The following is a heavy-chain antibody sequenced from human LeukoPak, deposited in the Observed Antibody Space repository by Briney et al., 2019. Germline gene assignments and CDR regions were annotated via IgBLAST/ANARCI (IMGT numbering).Heavy chain of an antibody. Sequence: TGGSLRLSCAASGFTFSSYAMSWVRRAPGKGLEWVSAISGSGGSTYYADSVKGRFTISRDNSKNTLYLQMNSLRAENTAVYYCAKNDYGDSAADYWGQGTLVTVSS. J-gene: IGHJ4*02. CDR1: GFTFSSYA. CDR2: ISGSGGST. CDR3: AKNDYGDSAADY. V-gene: IGHV3-23*01. D-gene: IGHD4-17*01.